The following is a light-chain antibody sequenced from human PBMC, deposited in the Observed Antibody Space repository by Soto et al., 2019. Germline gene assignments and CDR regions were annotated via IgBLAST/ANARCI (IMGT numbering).Light chain of an antibody. V-gene: IGKV3-20*01. CDR1: QTVRSSY. CDR3: QQYASFPWT. CDR2: GAS. Sequence: TVLTQSPGTLSASPGERATLSCRASQTVRSSYLAWYQHKPGQAPRLLISGASSRATGIPDRFSGSESGTDFTLTISRLEPEDFAVYFCQQYASFPWTFGQGTKVEIK. J-gene: IGKJ1*01.